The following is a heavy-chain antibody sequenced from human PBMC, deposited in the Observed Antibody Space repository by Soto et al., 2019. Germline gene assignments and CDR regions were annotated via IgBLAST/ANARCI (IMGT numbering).Heavy chain of an antibody. V-gene: IGHV1-8*01. D-gene: IGHD3-3*01. J-gene: IGHJ3*02. Sequence: ASVKVSCKASGYTFTSYDINWVRQATGQGLEWMGWMNPNSGNTGYAQKFQGRVTMTRNTSISTAYMELSSLRSEDTAVYYCARYPQYYDFWSGYYPSKSQNDAFDIWGQGTMVTV. CDR2: MNPNSGNT. CDR1: GYTFTSYD. CDR3: ARYPQYYDFWSGYYPSKSQNDAFDI.